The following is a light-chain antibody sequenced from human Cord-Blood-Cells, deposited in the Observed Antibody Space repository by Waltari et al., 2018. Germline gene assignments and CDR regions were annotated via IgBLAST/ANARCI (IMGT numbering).Light chain of an antibody. CDR3: MQALQTPLT. V-gene: IGKV2-28*01. CDR2: LGS. Sequence: DIVMTQSPLSLPVTPGEPASISCRSSQSLLHSNGYNYLDRYLQKPGQSRQVMIYLGSNRACGVPDSFRGSGSGTDFTLKISRVEAEDVGVYYCMQALQTPLTFGGGTKVEIK. J-gene: IGKJ4*01. CDR1: QSLLHSNGYNY.